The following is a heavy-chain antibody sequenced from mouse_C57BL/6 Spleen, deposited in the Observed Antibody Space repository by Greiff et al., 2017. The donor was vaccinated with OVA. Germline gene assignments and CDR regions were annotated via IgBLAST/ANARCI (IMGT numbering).Heavy chain of an antibody. D-gene: IGHD3-2*02. Sequence: VQGVESGAELVRPGTSVKVSCKASGYAFTNYLIEWVKQRPGQGLEWIGLINPGSGGTNYNEKFKGKATLTEDKSSSTAYMQLSSLTSEGSAVYVCARGGSSGLTFAYWGQGTLVTVSA. J-gene: IGHJ3*01. CDR2: INPGSGGT. V-gene: IGHV1-54*01. CDR3: ARGGSSGLTFAY. CDR1: GYAFTNYL.